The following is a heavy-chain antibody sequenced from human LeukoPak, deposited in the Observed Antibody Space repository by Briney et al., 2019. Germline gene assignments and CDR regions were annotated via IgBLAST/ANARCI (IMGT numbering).Heavy chain of an antibody. CDR2: IKQDGSEK. D-gene: IGHD2-15*01. J-gene: IGHJ6*03. CDR1: GFTFSSYW. CDR3: ARPPSAYYYYMDV. Sequence: GGSLRLSCAASGFTFSSYWMSWVRQAPGKGLEWVANIKQDGSEKYYVDSVKGRFTISRDNAKNSLYLQMNSLRAEDTAVCYCARPPSAYYYYMDVWGKGTTVTVSS. V-gene: IGHV3-7*01.